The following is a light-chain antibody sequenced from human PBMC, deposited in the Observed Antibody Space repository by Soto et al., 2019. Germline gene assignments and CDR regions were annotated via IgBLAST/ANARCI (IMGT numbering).Light chain of an antibody. V-gene: IGKV3-11*01. CDR2: DES. CDR1: QSVSSY. Sequence: EIVLTQSPATLSVSPGERATLSCRASQSVSSYLAWYQQKPGQAPRLLIYDESNSATGIPARFSGSGSGTDFTLTISSREPEDFAVYYCQQRSNGPPLTFGGGPKVEIK. J-gene: IGKJ4*01. CDR3: QQRSNGPPLT.